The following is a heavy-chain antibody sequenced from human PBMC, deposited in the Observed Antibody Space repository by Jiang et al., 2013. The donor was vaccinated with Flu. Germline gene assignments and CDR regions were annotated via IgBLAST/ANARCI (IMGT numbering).Heavy chain of an antibody. CDR2: ITPVKSTA. V-gene: IGHV1-69*06. CDR3: ASPPRDFQLYGAFEI. CDR1: GDTLRNYA. Sequence: SGAEVKKPGSSVKVSCKASGDTLRNYAISWVRQTGRQGLEWMGGITPVKSTADFAPKFQGRVMMSVDRSTNTAFMELTRLTSDDTAVYFCASPPRDFQLYGAFEIVGPRDYGHRLF. J-gene: IGHJ3*02. D-gene: IGHD3-3*01.